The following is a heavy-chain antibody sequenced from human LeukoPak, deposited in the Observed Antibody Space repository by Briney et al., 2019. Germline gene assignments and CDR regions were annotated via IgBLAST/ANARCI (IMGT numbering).Heavy chain of an antibody. J-gene: IGHJ4*02. D-gene: IGHD3-10*01. CDR1: GFTVSAYA. Sequence: GGSLRLSCAASGFTVSAYAMAWVRQAPGKGLEWVSTIYDDNTYYADSVKGRFSISTDNSKNTLYLQMNSLRVEDTAVYFCAARKVRGVWFYLDYWGQGTLVTVSS. CDR3: AARKVRGVWFYLDY. CDR2: IYDDNT. V-gene: IGHV3-23*01.